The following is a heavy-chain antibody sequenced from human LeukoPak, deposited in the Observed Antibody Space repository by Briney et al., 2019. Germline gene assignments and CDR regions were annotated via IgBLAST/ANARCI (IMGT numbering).Heavy chain of an antibody. CDR2: VYTSGST. CDR1: GGSISSYY. J-gene: IGHJ3*02. D-gene: IGHD3-16*02. V-gene: IGHV4-4*07. Sequence: PSETLSLTCTVSGGSISSYYWSWIRQPAGKGLEWIGRVYTSGSTNYSPSLKSRVTMSVDTSKNQFSLKLSSVTAADTAVYYCARGLSYDYVWGSYRSDAFDIWGQGTMVTVSS. CDR3: ARGLSYDYVWGSYRSDAFDI.